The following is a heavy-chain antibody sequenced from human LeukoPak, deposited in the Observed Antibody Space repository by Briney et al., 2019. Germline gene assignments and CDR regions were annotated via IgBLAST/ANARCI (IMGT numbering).Heavy chain of an antibody. J-gene: IGHJ4*02. Sequence: TGGSLRLSCAASGFTFSSYAMHWVRQAPGKGLEWVAVISYDGSNKYYADSVKGRFTISRDNSKNTLYLQMNSLRVEDTAVYYCARERVAIGYYDYVWGSYRSNYFDYWGQGTLVTVSS. CDR1: GFTFSSYA. CDR2: ISYDGSNK. V-gene: IGHV3-30*04. D-gene: IGHD3-16*02. CDR3: ARERVAIGYYDYVWGSYRSNYFDY.